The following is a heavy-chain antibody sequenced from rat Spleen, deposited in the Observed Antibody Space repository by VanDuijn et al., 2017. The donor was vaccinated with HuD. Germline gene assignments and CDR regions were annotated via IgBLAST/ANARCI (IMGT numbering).Heavy chain of an antibody. CDR1: GSTFNNYW. CDR3: ARITIAAISFDY. D-gene: IGHD1-2*01. V-gene: IGHV5-31*01. CDR2: ITNTGGST. Sequence: EVQLVESGGGLVQPGGSLKLSCVASGSTFNNYWMTWIRQAPGKGLEWVASITNTGGSTYYPDSVKGRFTISRDNAKSTLYLQMASLRSEDTATYYCARITIAAISFDYWGQGVMVTVSS. J-gene: IGHJ2*01.